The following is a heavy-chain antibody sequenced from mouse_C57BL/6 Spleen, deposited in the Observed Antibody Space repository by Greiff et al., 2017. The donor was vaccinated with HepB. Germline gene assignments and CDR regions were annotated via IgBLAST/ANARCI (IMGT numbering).Heavy chain of an antibody. CDR3: TRSYDGWDY. CDR2: IDPETGGT. D-gene: IGHD2-3*01. Sequence: QVQLKESGAELVRPGASVTLSCKASGYTFTDYEMHWVKQTPVHGLEWIGAIDPETGGTAYNQKFKGKAILTADKSSSTAYMELRSLTSEDSAVYYCTRSYDGWDYWGQGTTLTVSS. V-gene: IGHV1-15*01. CDR1: GYTFTDYE. J-gene: IGHJ2*01.